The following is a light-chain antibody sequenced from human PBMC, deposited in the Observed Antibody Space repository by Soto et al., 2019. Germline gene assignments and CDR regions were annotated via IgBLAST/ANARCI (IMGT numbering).Light chain of an antibody. CDR1: QSLSSNY. Sequence: EIVLTQSPATLSLSPGPRPTLSCKAIQSLSSNYLAWYQQKPGRAPRLFVKGASSRAAGIPDRFSGSGSGTDFTLTISRLETEDFAVFYCQQYGTSPPITFGQGTRLDNK. V-gene: IGKV3-20*01. CDR2: GAS. CDR3: QQYGTSPPIT. J-gene: IGKJ5*01.